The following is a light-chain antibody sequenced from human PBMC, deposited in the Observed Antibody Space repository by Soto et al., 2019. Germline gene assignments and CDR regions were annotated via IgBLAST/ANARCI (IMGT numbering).Light chain of an antibody. CDR3: HQRQSWPRT. J-gene: IGKJ1*01. CDR2: GAS. CDR1: QSVSSRS. V-gene: IGKV3-20*01. Sequence: EIVLTQSPGTLSLSPGERATLSCRASQSVSSRSLAWYQQKPGQAPRLLISGASSRAADIPDRFSGSGSGTDFTLTINRLEPEDFALYYCHQRQSWPRTFGQGTKVDI.